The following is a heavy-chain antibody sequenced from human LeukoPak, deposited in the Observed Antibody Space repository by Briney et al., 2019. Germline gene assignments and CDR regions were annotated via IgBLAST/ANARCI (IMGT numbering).Heavy chain of an antibody. Sequence: PSETLSLTCTVSGGSISNYYWSWIRQPAGKGLEWIGRIHTSGSTNYNPSLKSRVTLSVDTSKNLFSLRLSSVTAADTAVYYCARANYIYCSGGSCYWFDPWGQGTLVTVSS. CDR3: ARANYIYCSGGSCYWFDP. J-gene: IGHJ5*02. V-gene: IGHV4-4*07. CDR2: IHTSGST. D-gene: IGHD2-15*01. CDR1: GGSISNYY.